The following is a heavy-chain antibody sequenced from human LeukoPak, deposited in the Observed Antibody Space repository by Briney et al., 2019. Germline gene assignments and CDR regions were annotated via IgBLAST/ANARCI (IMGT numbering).Heavy chain of an antibody. CDR2: IRSKANSYAT. CDR1: GFTFSGSA. CDR3: TREYYYGSGSYPRTNDY. D-gene: IGHD3-10*01. Sequence: PGGSMRLSCAASGFTFSGSAMHWVRRASGKGLEWVGRIRSKANSYATAYAASVKGRFTISRDDSKNTAHLQMNSLKTEDTAVYYCTREYYYGSGSYPRTNDYWGQGTLVTVSS. J-gene: IGHJ4*02. V-gene: IGHV3-73*01.